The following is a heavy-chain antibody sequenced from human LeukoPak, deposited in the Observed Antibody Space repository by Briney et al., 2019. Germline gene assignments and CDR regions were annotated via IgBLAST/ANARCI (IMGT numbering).Heavy chain of an antibody. CDR2: IYYSGTT. V-gene: IGHV4-59*12. J-gene: IGHJ5*02. CDR1: GGSISSYY. D-gene: IGHD2-2*03. CDR3: ARDFGLGHCSSTSCSFDP. Sequence: SETLSLTCTVSGGSISSYYWSWIRQPPGKGLEWIGYIYYSGTTNYNPSLKSRVTMSVDTSKNQFSLKLSSVTAADTAVYYCARDFGLGHCSSTSCSFDPWGQGTLVTVSS.